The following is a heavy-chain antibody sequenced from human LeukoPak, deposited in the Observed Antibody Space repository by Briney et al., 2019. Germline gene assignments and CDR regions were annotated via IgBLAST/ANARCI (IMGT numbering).Heavy chain of an antibody. CDR1: GFTFSSYA. J-gene: IGHJ4*02. V-gene: IGHV3-30-3*01. CDR2: ISYDGSNK. D-gene: IGHD3-22*01. Sequence: GRSLRLSCAASGFTFSSYAMHWVRQAPGKGLEWVAVISYDGSNKYYADSVKGRFTISRDNSKSTLYLQMNSLRAEDTAVYYCARGSDYYDSSGYFDYWGQGTLVTVSS. CDR3: ARGSDYYDSSGYFDY.